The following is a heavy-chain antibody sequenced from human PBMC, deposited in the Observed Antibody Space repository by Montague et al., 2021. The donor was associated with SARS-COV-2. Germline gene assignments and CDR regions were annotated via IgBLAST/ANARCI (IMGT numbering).Heavy chain of an antibody. J-gene: IGHJ4*02. CDR1: GGSISSGSYY. V-gene: IGHV4-61*02. Sequence: TLSLTCTVSGGSISSGSYYWSWIRQPAGKGLEWIGRIYTSGSTNYNPSLKSRVTISVDTSKNRFSLKLSSVTAADTAVCYCAREGGITIFGVVILYYFDYWGQGTLVTVSS. CDR2: IYTSGST. CDR3: AREGGITIFGVVILYYFDY. D-gene: IGHD3-3*01.